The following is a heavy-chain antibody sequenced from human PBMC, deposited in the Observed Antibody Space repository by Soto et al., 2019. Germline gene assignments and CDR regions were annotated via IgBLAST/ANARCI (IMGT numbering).Heavy chain of an antibody. V-gene: IGHV3-23*01. Sequence: EVQLLESGGGLVQPGGSLRLSCAASGFTFSSYAMSWVRQAPGKGLEWVSAISGSGGSTYYAASVKGRFTISRDNSKNTLYLQMNSLRAEDTAVYYCAKVVDGDYYYYGMDVWGQVTTVTVSS. CDR1: GFTFSSYA. J-gene: IGHJ6*02. CDR3: AKVVDGDYYYYGMDV. D-gene: IGHD4-17*01. CDR2: ISGSGGST.